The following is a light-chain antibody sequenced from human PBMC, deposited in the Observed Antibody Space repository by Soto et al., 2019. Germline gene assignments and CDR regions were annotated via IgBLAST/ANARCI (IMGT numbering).Light chain of an antibody. V-gene: IGKV3D-15*01. Sequence: EIVMTQSPATLSVSPGERATLSCRASQSVGSNLVWYQQKPGQAPRLPIYGASTRATGIPARFSGSGSGTEFTLTISSLQSEDSAVYFCQQCNNWPPWTFGQGTKV. J-gene: IGKJ1*01. CDR2: GAS. CDR3: QQCNNWPPWT. CDR1: QSVGSN.